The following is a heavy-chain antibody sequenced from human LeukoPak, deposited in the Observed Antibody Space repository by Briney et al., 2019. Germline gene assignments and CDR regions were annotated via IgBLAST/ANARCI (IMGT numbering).Heavy chain of an antibody. CDR2: IYYSGST. D-gene: IGHD5-18*01. J-gene: IGHJ4*02. CDR1: GGSISSYY. CDR3: ARGDQRLLDY. Sequence: SETLSLTCTVSGGSISSYYWSWIRQPPGKGLEWIGYIYYSGSTNYNPSLKSRVTISVDTSKNQFSLKLSSVTAADTAVYYCARGDQRLLDYWGQGTLVTVAS. V-gene: IGHV4-59*12.